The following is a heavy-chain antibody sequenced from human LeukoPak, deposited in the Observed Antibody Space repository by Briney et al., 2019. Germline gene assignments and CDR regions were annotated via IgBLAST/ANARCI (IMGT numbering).Heavy chain of an antibody. V-gene: IGHV3-23*01. Sequence: GGSLRLSCAASGFTFSSYAMSWVRQAPGKGLEWVSAISGRGGSTYYADSVKGRFTISRDNSKNTLYLQMNSLRAEDTAVYYCAKDALDILTGYYDYWGQGTLVTVSS. CDR1: GFTFSSYA. D-gene: IGHD3-9*01. CDR2: ISGRGGST. J-gene: IGHJ4*02. CDR3: AKDALDILTGYYDY.